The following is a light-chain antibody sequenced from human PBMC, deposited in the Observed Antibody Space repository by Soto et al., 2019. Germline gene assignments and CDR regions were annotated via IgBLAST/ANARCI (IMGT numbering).Light chain of an antibody. CDR2: RNN. J-gene: IGLJ3*02. V-gene: IGLV1-44*01. CDR1: GYNIGRNS. CDR3: ATWDDSLSGVE. Sequence: QSVLTQPPSASGSPGQSVTIPCSGGGYNIGRNSVTWYQRLPGTAPKLLVYRNNQRPSGVPERFSGSKSGTSASLAISDLQSEDEADYFCATWDDSLSGVEFGGGTKLTVL.